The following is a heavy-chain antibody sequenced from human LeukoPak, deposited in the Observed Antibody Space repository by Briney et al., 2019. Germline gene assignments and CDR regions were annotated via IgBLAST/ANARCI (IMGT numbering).Heavy chain of an antibody. CDR1: GFTFSNSW. Sequence: GGSLRLSCAASGFTFSNSWMSGVRQPPGKGLEWVANIKQDGSEKYYVGSVKGRFTISRDNAKNSLYLQMNSLRAEDTAVYFCARVVPPLYYFDYWGQGTLVTVSS. CDR2: IKQDGSEK. CDR3: ARVVPPLYYFDY. D-gene: IGHD3-10*01. V-gene: IGHV3-7*01. J-gene: IGHJ4*02.